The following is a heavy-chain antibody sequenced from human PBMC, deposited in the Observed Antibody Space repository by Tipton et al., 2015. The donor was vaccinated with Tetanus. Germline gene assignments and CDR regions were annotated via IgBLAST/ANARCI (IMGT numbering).Heavy chain of an antibody. Sequence: QSGAEVKKPGESPRISCKASGYEFISYWIAWVRQMPGKGLEWMGVIYPADSDIRNSPSFQGQVTMSVDKSTSTAYLQWRSLKASDSAMYYCARHSGGSEIGYYDDMDVWGQGTTVTVSS. D-gene: IGHD3-10*01. CDR2: IYPADSDI. J-gene: IGHJ6*02. V-gene: IGHV5-51*01. CDR3: ARHSGGSEIGYYDDMDV. CDR1: GYEFISYW.